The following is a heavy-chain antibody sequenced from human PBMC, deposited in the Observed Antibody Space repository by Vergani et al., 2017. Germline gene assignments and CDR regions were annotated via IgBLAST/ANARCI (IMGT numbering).Heavy chain of an antibody. V-gene: IGHV3-74*03. J-gene: IGHJ2*01. CDR3: VKDNDYDADGPFDL. Sequence: DVHLAESGGGFFQPGGSLRLSCSASGFSFNSYWMHWVRQVPGKGLLWVSRIKSDGSITAYADSVKGRFTISRDNAQNTLYLQMNNLRHEDTALYFCVKDNDYDADGPFDLWGRGTLVTVSS. CDR1: GFSFNSYW. D-gene: IGHD3-16*01. CDR2: IKSDGSIT.